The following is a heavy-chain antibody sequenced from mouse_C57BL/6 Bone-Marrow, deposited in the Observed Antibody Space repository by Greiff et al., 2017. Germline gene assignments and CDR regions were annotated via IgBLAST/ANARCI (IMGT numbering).Heavy chain of an antibody. J-gene: IGHJ3*01. CDR2: INYSGST. CDR3: ARGRAY. D-gene: IGHD3-3*01. Sequence: EVKLLESGPGLVKPSQSLSLTCTVAGYSITSDYAWNWIRQFPGNKLEWMGYINYSGSTSYNPALKSRISITRDTSKNQFFLQLNSVTTDDTATYYCARGRAYWGQGTVVTVSA. V-gene: IGHV3-2*02. CDR1: GYSITSDYA.